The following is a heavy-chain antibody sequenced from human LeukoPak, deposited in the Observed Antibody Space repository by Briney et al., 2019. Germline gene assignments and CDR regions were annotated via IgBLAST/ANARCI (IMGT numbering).Heavy chain of an antibody. V-gene: IGHV4-34*01. Sequence: SETLSLTCAVYGGSFSGYYWSWIRQPPGKGLEWIGEINHSGSTNYNPSLKSRVTISVDTSKNQFSLKLSSVTAADTAVYYCASCIADDAFDIWGQGTMVTVSS. CDR3: ASCIADDAFDI. J-gene: IGHJ3*02. CDR1: GGSFSGYY. CDR2: INHSGST. D-gene: IGHD6-13*01.